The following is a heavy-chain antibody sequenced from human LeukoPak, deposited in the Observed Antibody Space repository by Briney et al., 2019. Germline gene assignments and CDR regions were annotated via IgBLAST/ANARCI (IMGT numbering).Heavy chain of an antibody. CDR2: ISSSSSTI. CDR3: ARVGDSSGWQYYLDY. D-gene: IGHD6-19*01. CDR1: GFTFSSYS. Sequence: GGSLILSCAASGFTFSSYSMNWVRQAPGKGLEWVSYISSSSSTIYYADSVKGRFTISRDNAKNSLYLQMSSLRAEDTAVYYCARVGDSSGWQYYLDYWGQGTLVTVSS. V-gene: IGHV3-48*01. J-gene: IGHJ4*02.